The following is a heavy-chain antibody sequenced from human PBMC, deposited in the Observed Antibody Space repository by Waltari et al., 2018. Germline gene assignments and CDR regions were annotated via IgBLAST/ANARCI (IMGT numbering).Heavy chain of an antibody. V-gene: IGHV3-23*01. CDR3: AKDLRASAGPY. D-gene: IGHD6-13*01. CDR2: ISGSGKDT. J-gene: IGHJ4*02. CDR1: GFSFSTYG. Sequence: EVQLLESGGGLVKPGGSLRLSCVGTGFSFSTYGMTWVRQAPGKGLEWVSAISGSGKDTYYADFVKGRFTMSRDNSKNTLYLHMKNVRVDDTAIYYCAKDLRASAGPYWGQGTLVTVSS.